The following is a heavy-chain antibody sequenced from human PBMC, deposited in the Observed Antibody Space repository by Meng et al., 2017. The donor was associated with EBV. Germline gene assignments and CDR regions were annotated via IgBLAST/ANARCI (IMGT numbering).Heavy chain of an antibody. J-gene: IGHJ4*02. CDR1: GFTLRSYS. D-gene: IGHD2-8*01. CDR2: ISSNSIDI. V-gene: IGHV3-21*01. CDR3: ARDRTSNRFDY. Sequence: EWQVEGVEVGLVKPGESLRLYCAASGFTLRSYSRNWVRLAPGKGLEWVSSISSNSIDIYYADLVKGRFTISRDNAKNSLFLQMNSLRAEDTAVYYCARDRTSNRFDYWGQGTLVTVSS.